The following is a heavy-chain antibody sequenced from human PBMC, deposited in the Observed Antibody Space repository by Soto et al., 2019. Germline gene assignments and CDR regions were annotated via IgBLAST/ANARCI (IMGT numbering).Heavy chain of an antibody. D-gene: IGHD2-2*01. V-gene: IGHV1-69*13. Sequence: SVQVSCKASGGTFSSYAISWVRQAPGQGLEWMGGIIPIFGTANYAQKFQGRVTITADESTSTAYMELSSLRSEDTAVYYCASGFLGYCISTSCYDFDYWGQGTLVTV. CDR1: GGTFSSYA. CDR3: ASGFLGYCISTSCYDFDY. CDR2: IIPIFGTA. J-gene: IGHJ4*02.